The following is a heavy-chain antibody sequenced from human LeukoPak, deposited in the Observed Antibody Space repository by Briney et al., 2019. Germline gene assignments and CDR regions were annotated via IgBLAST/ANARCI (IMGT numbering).Heavy chain of an antibody. Sequence: PGGSLRLSCAASGFTFNNYWMHWVRQAPGKGLVWVSGLNADGSTTPYADSVKGRFTISRDNAKNTLYLQMDRLRAEDTAVYYCASDGLAVSGAKSFDYWGQGTLVTVSS. D-gene: IGHD6-19*01. J-gene: IGHJ4*02. CDR2: LNADGSTT. CDR3: ASDGLAVSGAKSFDY. CDR1: GFTFNNYW. V-gene: IGHV3-74*01.